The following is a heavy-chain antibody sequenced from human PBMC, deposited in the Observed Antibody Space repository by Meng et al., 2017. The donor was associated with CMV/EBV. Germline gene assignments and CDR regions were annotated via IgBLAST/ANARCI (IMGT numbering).Heavy chain of an antibody. CDR3: AKDRTLSGGFGDPFDY. CDR2: ISSSGSTI. Sequence: GGSLRLSCAASGFTFSSYEMNWVRQAPGKGLEWVSYISSSGSTIYYADSVKGRFTISRDNAKNSLYLQMNSLRAEDTALYYCAKDRTLSGGFGDPFDYWGQGTLVTVSS. CDR1: GFTFSSYE. D-gene: IGHD3-10*01. J-gene: IGHJ4*02. V-gene: IGHV3-48*03.